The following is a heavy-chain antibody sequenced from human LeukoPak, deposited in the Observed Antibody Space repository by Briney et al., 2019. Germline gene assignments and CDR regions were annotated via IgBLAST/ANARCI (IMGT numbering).Heavy chain of an antibody. J-gene: IGHJ4*02. V-gene: IGHV3-21*01. CDR1: RFTFSSYS. D-gene: IGHD1-26*01. Sequence: GGSLRLSCAASRFTFSSYSMNWVRQAPGKGLEWVSSISSSSSYIYYADSVKGRFTISRYNAKNSLYLQMNNLRPEDTAVYYCARGGGGSYYHLLDYWGQGTLVTVSS. CDR2: ISSSSSYI. CDR3: ARGGGGSYYHLLDY.